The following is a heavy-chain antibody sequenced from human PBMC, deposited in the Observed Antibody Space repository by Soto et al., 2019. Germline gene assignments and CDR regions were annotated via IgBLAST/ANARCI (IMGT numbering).Heavy chain of an antibody. J-gene: IGHJ3*02. CDR2: IHYSGST. CDR1: GGSISSGNYY. CDR3: AREFITATPGADAFDI. D-gene: IGHD1-20*01. Sequence: QVQLQESGPGLVKPSQTLSLTCTVSGGSISSGNYYWSWVRQPPGKGLEWIGYIHYSGSTYYNPSLKSRVTISVDTSKNHFSLKLSSVTAADTAVYYCAREFITATPGADAFDIWGQGTMVTVSS. V-gene: IGHV4-30-4*01.